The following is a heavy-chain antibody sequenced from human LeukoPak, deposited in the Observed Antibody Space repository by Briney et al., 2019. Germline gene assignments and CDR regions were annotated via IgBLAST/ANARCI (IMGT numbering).Heavy chain of an antibody. CDR2: IEQDGSEK. D-gene: IGHD2-21*01. V-gene: IGHV3-7*01. J-gene: IGHJ4*02. Sequence: GGSLRLSCAASGFTFSSYWMSWVRQAPGKGLEWVANIEQDGSEKYYVDSVKGRFTISKDNAKNSLYLRMNSLRAEDTAVYYCARVVFPSRVSDYWGQGTLVTVSS. CDR1: GFTFSSYW. CDR3: ARVVFPSRVSDY.